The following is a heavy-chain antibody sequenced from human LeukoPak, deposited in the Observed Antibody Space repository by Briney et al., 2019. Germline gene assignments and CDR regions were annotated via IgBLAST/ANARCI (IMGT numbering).Heavy chain of an antibody. V-gene: IGHV1-2*06. J-gene: IGHJ4*02. CDR2: INPNSGGT. CDR3: ARARFGETDY. CDR1: GYTFTSYY. D-gene: IGHD3-10*02. Sequence: ASVKVSCKASGYTFTSYYMHWVRQAPGQGVEWMGRINPNSGGTNYEQKFQGRVTMTRDTSISTAYMELSRLRSDDTAVYYCARARFGETDYWGQGTLVTVSS.